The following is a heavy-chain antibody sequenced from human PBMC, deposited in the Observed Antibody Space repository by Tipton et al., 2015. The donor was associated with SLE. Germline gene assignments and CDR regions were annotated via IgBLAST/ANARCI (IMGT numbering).Heavy chain of an antibody. V-gene: IGHV3-21*03. CDR2: ISSSSYYI. CDR1: GFTFSNYS. CDR3: ARAISGYYFDS. J-gene: IGHJ4*02. Sequence: SLRLSCAVSGFTFSNYSLNWVRQAPGKGLEWVSSISSSSYYIYYADSVKGRFTISRDNANNSLYLHMNSLRAEDTALYYCARAISGYYFDSWGQGTLVTVSS. D-gene: IGHD2/OR15-2a*01.